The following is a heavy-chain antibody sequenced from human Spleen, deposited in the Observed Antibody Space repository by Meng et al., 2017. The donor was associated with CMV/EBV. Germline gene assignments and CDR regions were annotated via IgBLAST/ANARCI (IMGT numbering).Heavy chain of an antibody. CDR3: ARGCYDFWSGYYSDSNWFDP. D-gene: IGHD3-3*01. CDR1: GGSISSGDCY. Sequence: QGSAPGLCNASQTLSPTGNVTGGSISSGDCYWSWIRQPPGKGLEWIGYIYYSGSTYSNPSLKSRVTISVDTSKNQFSLKLSSVTAADTAVYYCARGCYDFWSGYYSDSNWFDPWGQGTLVTVSS. CDR2: IYYSGST. J-gene: IGHJ5*02. V-gene: IGHV4-30-4*08.